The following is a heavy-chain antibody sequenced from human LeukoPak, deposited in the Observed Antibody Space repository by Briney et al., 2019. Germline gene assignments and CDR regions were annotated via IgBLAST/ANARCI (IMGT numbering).Heavy chain of an antibody. CDR2: ISYSGST. CDR1: GGSFSGYY. D-gene: IGHD3-10*01. V-gene: IGHV4-34*01. CDR3: ARRASYSGSGYHFDY. Sequence: SETLSLTCAVYGGSFSGYYWSWIRQPPGKGLEWIGNISYSGSTNYSPSLKSRVIISVDTSKNQFSLKLSSVTAADTAVYYCARRASYSGSGYHFDYWGQGTLVTVSS. J-gene: IGHJ4*02.